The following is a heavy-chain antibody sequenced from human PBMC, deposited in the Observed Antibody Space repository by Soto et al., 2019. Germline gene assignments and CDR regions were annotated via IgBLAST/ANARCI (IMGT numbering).Heavy chain of an antibody. CDR3: AKGGYCSSTSCDYYYYGMDV. Sequence: EVQLLESGGGLVQPGGSLRLSCAASGFTFSSYAMSSVRQAPGKGLEWVSAISGSGGSTYYADSVKGRFTISRDNSKNTLYLQMNSLRAEDTAVYYCAKGGYCSSTSCDYYYYGMDVWGQGTTVTVSS. V-gene: IGHV3-23*01. D-gene: IGHD2-2*01. CDR2: ISGSGGST. J-gene: IGHJ6*02. CDR1: GFTFSSYA.